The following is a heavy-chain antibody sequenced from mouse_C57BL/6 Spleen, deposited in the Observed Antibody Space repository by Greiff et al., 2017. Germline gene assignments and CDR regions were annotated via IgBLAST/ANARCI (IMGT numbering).Heavy chain of an antibody. J-gene: IGHJ4*01. CDR2: INPNNGGT. Sequence: EVKLQESGPELVKPGASVKIPCKASGYTFTDYNMDWVQQSHGKSLEWIGDINPNNGGTIYNQKFKGKATLTVDKSSSTAYMELRSLTSEDTAVYYCAREDDYDNYAMDYWGQGTSVTVSS. CDR3: AREDDYDNYAMDY. CDR1: GYTFTDYN. V-gene: IGHV1-18*01. D-gene: IGHD2-4*01.